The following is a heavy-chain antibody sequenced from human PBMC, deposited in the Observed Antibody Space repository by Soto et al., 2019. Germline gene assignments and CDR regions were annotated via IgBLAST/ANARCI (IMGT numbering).Heavy chain of an antibody. Sequence: GGSLRLSCAASGFTFSSYAMHWVRQAPGKGLEWVAVISYDGSNKYYADSVKGRFTISRDNSKNTLYLQMNSLRAEDTAVYYCARGSTIVVVQGSWFDPWGQGT. V-gene: IGHV3-30-3*01. J-gene: IGHJ5*02. CDR2: ISYDGSNK. CDR3: ARGSTIVVVQGSWFDP. D-gene: IGHD3-22*01. CDR1: GFTFSSYA.